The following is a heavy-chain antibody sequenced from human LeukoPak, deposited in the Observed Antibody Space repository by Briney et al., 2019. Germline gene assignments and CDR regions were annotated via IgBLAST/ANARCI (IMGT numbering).Heavy chain of an antibody. J-gene: IGHJ4*02. V-gene: IGHV3-48*03. Sequence: PGGSLRLSCAASGFTFSSYEMNWVRQAPGKGLEWVSYISYSGSTIHYADSVKGRFTISRDTARNSLYLQMNSLRAEDTAVYYCARIAVAGGHFDYWGQGTLVTVSS. D-gene: IGHD6-19*01. CDR1: GFTFSSYE. CDR2: ISYSGSTI. CDR3: ARIAVAGGHFDY.